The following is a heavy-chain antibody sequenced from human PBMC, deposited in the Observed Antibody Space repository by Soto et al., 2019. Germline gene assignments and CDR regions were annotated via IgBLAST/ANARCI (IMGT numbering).Heavy chain of an antibody. Sequence: PGESLKISCKGSGYSFTSYWIGWVRQMPGKGLEWMGIIYPGDSDTRYSPSFQGQVTISADKSISTAYLQWSSLKASDTAMYYCARQRNYDILTGLPDYSAQGSLVIGSS. J-gene: IGHJ4*02. D-gene: IGHD3-9*01. CDR3: ARQRNYDILTGLPDY. CDR2: IYPGDSDT. CDR1: GYSFTSYW. V-gene: IGHV5-51*01.